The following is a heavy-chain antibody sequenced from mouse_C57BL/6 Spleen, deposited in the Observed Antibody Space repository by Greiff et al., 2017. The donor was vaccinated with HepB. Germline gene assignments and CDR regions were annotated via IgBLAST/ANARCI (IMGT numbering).Heavy chain of an antibody. CDR1: GYTFTSYW. Sequence: VQLQQPGAELVRPGSSVKLSCKASGYTFTSYWMHWVKQRPIQGLEWIGNIDPSDSETHYNQKFKDKATLTVDKSSSTAYMQLSSLTSEDSAVYYCARREGQLYAMDYWGQGTSVTVSS. CDR3: ARREGQLYAMDY. J-gene: IGHJ4*01. D-gene: IGHD3-3*01. V-gene: IGHV1-52*01. CDR2: IDPSDSET.